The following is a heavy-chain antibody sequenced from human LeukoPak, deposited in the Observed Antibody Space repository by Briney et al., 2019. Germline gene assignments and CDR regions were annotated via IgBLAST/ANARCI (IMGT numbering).Heavy chain of an antibody. D-gene: IGHD6-19*01. Sequence: SETLSLPCTLSVDSISSTNYYWGWIRQPPGKGLEWFGSIYYSGSTYYNPSLESRVTISVDTSKNQFSLKLSSVTAADTAVYYCATSGWYLLPGVYWGQGTLVTVSS. CDR3: ATSGWYLLPGVY. J-gene: IGHJ4*02. CDR1: VDSISSTNYY. V-gene: IGHV4-39*01. CDR2: IYYSGST.